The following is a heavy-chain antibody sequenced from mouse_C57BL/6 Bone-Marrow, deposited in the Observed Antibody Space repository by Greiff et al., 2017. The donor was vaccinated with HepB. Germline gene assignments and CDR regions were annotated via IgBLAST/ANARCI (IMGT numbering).Heavy chain of an antibody. D-gene: IGHD1-1*01. J-gene: IGHJ4*01. Sequence: VQLQQSGAELARPGASVKLSCKASGYTFTSYGISWVNQRTGQGLEWIGEIYPRSGNTYYNEKFKGKATLTADKSSSKAYMELRSLTSEDSAVYFCALSSSYAMDYWGQGTSVTVSS. CDR1: GYTFTSYG. V-gene: IGHV1-81*01. CDR2: IYPRSGNT. CDR3: ALSSSYAMDY.